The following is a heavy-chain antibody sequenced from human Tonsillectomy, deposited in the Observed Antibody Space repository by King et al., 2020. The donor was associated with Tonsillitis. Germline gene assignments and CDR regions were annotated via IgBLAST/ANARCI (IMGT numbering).Heavy chain of an antibody. CDR1: GFTLSSYA. J-gene: IGHJ4*02. D-gene: IGHD1-26*01. V-gene: IGHV3-23*04. Sequence: VQLVESGGGLVQPGGSLRLSCAASGFTLSSYAMSWVRQAPGKGLEWVSVISGSAGTTYYADSVRGRFTISRDTSKNTLYLQMNSLSAEDTAVYYCAQPKESGRYVYFDYWGQGTLVTVSS. CDR3: AQPKESGRYVYFDY. CDR2: ISGSAGTT.